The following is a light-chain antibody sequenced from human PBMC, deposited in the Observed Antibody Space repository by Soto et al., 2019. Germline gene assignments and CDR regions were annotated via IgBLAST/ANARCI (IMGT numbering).Light chain of an antibody. Sequence: DIVLTQSPDSLAVSLGERATINCKSSQSVLYSSNNKNYLAWYQQKPGQPPKLLIYWASTRESGVPDRFSGSGSVTDFTLTISSLQAEDVAVYYCQQYYSTPFTIGGGTKVVIK. J-gene: IGKJ4*01. CDR3: QQYYSTPFT. CDR2: WAS. V-gene: IGKV4-1*01. CDR1: QSVLYSSNNKNY.